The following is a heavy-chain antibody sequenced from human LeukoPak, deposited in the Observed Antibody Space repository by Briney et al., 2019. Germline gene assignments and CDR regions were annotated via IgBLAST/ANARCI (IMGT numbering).Heavy chain of an antibody. CDR3: AKGYSGYDSTSFDY. Sequence: PGGSLRLSCAASGFTFGDYAMHWVRQPPGKGLEWVSGISWYSGRIGYADSVKGRFIISRDNANNTLYLQMKSLRAEDAALYYCAKGYSGYDSTSFDYWSQGTLVTVSS. D-gene: IGHD5-12*01. CDR2: ISWYSGRI. J-gene: IGHJ4*02. V-gene: IGHV3-9*01. CDR1: GFTFGDYA.